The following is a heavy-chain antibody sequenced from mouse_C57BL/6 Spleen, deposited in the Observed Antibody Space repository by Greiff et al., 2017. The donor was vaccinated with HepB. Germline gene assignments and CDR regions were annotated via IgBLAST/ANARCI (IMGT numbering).Heavy chain of an antibody. D-gene: IGHD4-1*01. V-gene: IGHV1-76*01. Sequence: QVQLQQSGAELVRPGASVKLSCKASGYTFTDYYINWVKQRTGQGLEWIARIYPGSGNTYYNEKFKGKATLTAEKSSSTAYMQLSSLTSEGSAVYFCARRTGMSWMDYWGQGTSVTVSS. J-gene: IGHJ4*01. CDR3: ARRTGMSWMDY. CDR2: IYPGSGNT. CDR1: GYTFTDYY.